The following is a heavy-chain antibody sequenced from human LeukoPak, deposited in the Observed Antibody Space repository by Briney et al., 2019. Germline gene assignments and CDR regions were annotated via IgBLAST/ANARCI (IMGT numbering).Heavy chain of an antibody. V-gene: IGHV4-30-4*01. D-gene: IGHD3-10*01. Sequence: SETLSLTCTVSGGSISSGDYYWSWIRQPPGKGLEWIGCIYYSGTTYYNPSLKSRVTISVDTSKNQFSLKLSSVTAADTAVYYCARGRITMVRGVPRRSQFDPWGQGTLVTVSS. CDR3: ARGRITMVRGVPRRSQFDP. J-gene: IGHJ5*02. CDR2: IYYSGTT. CDR1: GGSISSGDYY.